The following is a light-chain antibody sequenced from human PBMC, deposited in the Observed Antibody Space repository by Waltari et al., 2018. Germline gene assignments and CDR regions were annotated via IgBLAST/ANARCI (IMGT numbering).Light chain of an antibody. CDR3: AAWDDSLNVI. J-gene: IGLJ2*01. CDR2: SDN. CDR1: NSNIGSNI. V-gene: IGLV1-44*01. Sequence: QSVLTQPPSASGTPGKRVTISCSASNSNIGSNIVNWSQLLPGVAPKLLIYSDNQRPSGVPDRFSGSRSGNSASLAISGLQSEDEADYYCAAWDDSLNVIFGGGTKLTVL.